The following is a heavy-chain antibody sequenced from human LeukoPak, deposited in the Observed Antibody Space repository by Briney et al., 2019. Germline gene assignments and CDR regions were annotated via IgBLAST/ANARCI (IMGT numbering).Heavy chain of an antibody. CDR1: GYTFTSYY. V-gene: IGHV1-46*01. Sequence: ASVTVSCKASGYTFTSYYMHWVRQAPGQGLEWMGIINPSGGSASYAQKFQGRVTMTRDMSTSTVYMELSSLRSEDTAVYYCARSPRLGAAFDIWGQGTMVTVSS. D-gene: IGHD4/OR15-4a*01. J-gene: IGHJ3*02. CDR3: ARSPRLGAAFDI. CDR2: INPSGGSA.